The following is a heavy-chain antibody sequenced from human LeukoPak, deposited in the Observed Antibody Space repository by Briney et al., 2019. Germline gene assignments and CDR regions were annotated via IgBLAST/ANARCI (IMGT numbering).Heavy chain of an antibody. CDR1: GGSIGTFY. CDR3: AREKGSGLGYGMDV. J-gene: IGHJ6*02. V-gene: IGHV4-59*12. D-gene: IGHD6-19*01. Sequence: SETLSLTCALSGGSIGTFYWSWIRQPSGKGLEWIGWVYYSGTTEYTKYHASLKSRVTISLDTSKKQFSLILTSVIAADTALYYCAREKGSGLGYGMDVWGQGT. CDR2: VYYSGTTEYT.